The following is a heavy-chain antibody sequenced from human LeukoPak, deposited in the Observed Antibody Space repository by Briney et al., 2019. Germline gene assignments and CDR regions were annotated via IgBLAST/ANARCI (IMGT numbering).Heavy chain of an antibody. CDR3: ARDMSPENSQIDY. V-gene: IGHV1-2*06. D-gene: IGHD3-10*02. CDR2: INPNSGGT. CDR1: GYTFTGYY. Sequence: ASVKVSYKASGYTFTGYYMHWVRQAPGQGLEWMGRINPNSGGTNYARKSQGRVTMTRDTSISTAYMELSRLRSDDTAVYYCARDMSPENSQIDYWGQGTLVTVSS. J-gene: IGHJ4*02.